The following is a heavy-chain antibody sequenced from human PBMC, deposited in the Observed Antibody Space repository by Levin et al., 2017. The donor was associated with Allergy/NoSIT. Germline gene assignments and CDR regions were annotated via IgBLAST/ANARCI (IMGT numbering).Heavy chain of an antibody. CDR1: RYIFSDYF. J-gene: IGHJ4*02. V-gene: IGHV1-2*02. Sequence: GESLKISCKASRYIFSDYFIHWVRQAPGQGLEWMGWINPHSGDTKYAQEFQGRVTMTRDTSISTRDMELTRLKCDNTAVYSCARDLYNDDSVFGSWGQGPLVHVFS. D-gene: IGHD3-22*01. CDR2: INPHSGDT. CDR3: ARDLYNDDSVFGS.